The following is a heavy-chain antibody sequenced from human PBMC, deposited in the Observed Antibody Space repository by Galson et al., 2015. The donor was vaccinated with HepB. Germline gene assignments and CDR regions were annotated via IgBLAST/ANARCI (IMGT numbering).Heavy chain of an antibody. V-gene: IGHV2-70*11. J-gene: IGHJ6*02. CDR1: GFSLSTRGMY. Sequence: PALVKPTQTLTLTCTFSGFSLSTRGMYINWIRQPPGKALEWLARIDWDDDKYYSTSLKTRLSISKDTSKNQVVLTMTNMDPADAGTYYCARGSALSSSWSSGYYYSGMDVWGHGPAVTVSS. CDR2: IDWDDDK. D-gene: IGHD6-13*01. CDR3: ARGSALSSSWSSGYYYSGMDV.